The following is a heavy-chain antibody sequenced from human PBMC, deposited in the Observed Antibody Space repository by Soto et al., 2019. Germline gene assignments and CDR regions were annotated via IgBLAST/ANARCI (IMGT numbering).Heavy chain of an antibody. CDR1: GFTFSSYG. CDR3: AKDLDYPYYFDY. D-gene: IGHD5-12*01. V-gene: IGHV3-30*18. J-gene: IGHJ4*02. Sequence: QVQLVESGGGVVQPGRSLRLSCAASGFTFSSYGMHWVRQAPGKGLEWVAVISYDGSNKYYADSVKGRFTISRDNSKNTLYLQMNNLRAEDTAVYYCAKDLDYPYYFDYWGQGTLVTVSS. CDR2: ISYDGSNK.